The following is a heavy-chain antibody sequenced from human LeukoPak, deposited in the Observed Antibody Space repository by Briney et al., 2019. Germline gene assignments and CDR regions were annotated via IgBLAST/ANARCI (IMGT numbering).Heavy chain of an antibody. CDR3: AKSIGGVYTGSDY. Sequence: PGGSLTLSCAASGFSFSTYAMSCVRQAPGKGLEWVSLITNGGGNTYYTNSVKGRFTTSRDNSENTLYLQMNSLTAEDTAIYYCAKSIGGVYTGSDYWGQGTLVTVSS. CDR2: ITNGGGNT. J-gene: IGHJ4*02. D-gene: IGHD3-16*01. V-gene: IGHV3-23*01. CDR1: GFSFSTYA.